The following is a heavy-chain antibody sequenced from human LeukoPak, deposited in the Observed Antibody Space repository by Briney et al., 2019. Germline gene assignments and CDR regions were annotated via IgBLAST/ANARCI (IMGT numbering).Heavy chain of an antibody. CDR1: GYTFSGCY. J-gene: IGHJ4*02. CDR3: ARDRHVDY. CDR2: INPNNGGT. Sequence: ASVKVSCKASGYTFSGCYIHWVRQAPGQGLEWMGWINPNNGGTNYAQKFQGRVTMTRDTSISTAFMELSGLRSDDTALYYCARDRHVDYWGQGTLVTVSS. V-gene: IGHV1-2*02.